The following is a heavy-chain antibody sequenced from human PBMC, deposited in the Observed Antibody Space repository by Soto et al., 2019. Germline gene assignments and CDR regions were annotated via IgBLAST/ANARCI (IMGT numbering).Heavy chain of an antibody. Sequence: LSLTCAVYGGSFSGYYWSWIRQPPGKGLEWIGEINHSGSTNYNPSLKSRVTISVDTSKNQFSLKLSSVTAADTAVYYCASVIGGDAFDIWGPGTMVTVSS. J-gene: IGHJ3*02. CDR3: ASVIGGDAFDI. CDR2: INHSGST. V-gene: IGHV4-34*01. D-gene: IGHD3-16*02. CDR1: GGSFSGYY.